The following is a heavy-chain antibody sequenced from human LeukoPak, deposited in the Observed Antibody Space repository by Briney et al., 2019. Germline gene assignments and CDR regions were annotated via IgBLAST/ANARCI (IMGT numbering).Heavy chain of an antibody. CDR1: GFTFSSYS. V-gene: IGHV3-21*01. Sequence: GGSLRLSCAASGFTFSSYSMNWVRQAPGKGLEWVSSISSSSSYIYYADSVKGRFTISRDNAKNSLYLQMNSLRAEDTAVYYCARDLRSYGFREADAFDIWGQGTMVTVSS. D-gene: IGHD5-18*01. J-gene: IGHJ3*02. CDR2: ISSSSSYI. CDR3: ARDLRSYGFREADAFDI.